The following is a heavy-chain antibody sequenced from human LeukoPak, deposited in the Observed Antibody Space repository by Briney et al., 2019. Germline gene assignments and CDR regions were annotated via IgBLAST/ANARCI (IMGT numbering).Heavy chain of an antibody. CDR2: VSAGHHA. CDR3: VREARGYHYTYFDY. J-gene: IGHJ4*02. CDR1: GFTLGGHD. V-gene: IGHV3-13*01. D-gene: IGHD5-18*01. Sequence: GGSLRLSCTASGFTLGGHDMHWVRQTTGDGLEWVAAVSAGHHAFYADSVKGRFTVSREDAKNSLYLQMNSLRAGDTAVYYCVREARGYHYTYFDYWGQGSLVTVSS.